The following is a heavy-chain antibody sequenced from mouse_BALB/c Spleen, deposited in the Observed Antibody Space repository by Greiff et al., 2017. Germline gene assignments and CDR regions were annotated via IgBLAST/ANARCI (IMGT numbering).Heavy chain of an antibody. CDR3: ARNYYGSSSIAY. Sequence: EVQRVESGGGLVKPGGSLKLSCAASGFTFSDYYMYWVRQTPEKRLEWVATISDGGSYTYYPDSVKGRFTISRDNAKNNLYLQMSSLKSEDTAMYYCARNYYGSSSIAYWGQGTLVTVSA. D-gene: IGHD1-1*01. CDR1: GFTFSDYY. J-gene: IGHJ3*01. CDR2: ISDGGSYT. V-gene: IGHV5-4*02.